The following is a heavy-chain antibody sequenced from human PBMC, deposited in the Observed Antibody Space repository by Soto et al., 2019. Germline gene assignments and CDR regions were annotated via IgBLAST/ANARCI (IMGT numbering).Heavy chain of an antibody. J-gene: IGHJ4*02. CDR2: ISSSGTSA. V-gene: IGHV3-11*05. CDR1: GFTFSAFY. D-gene: IGHD6-19*01. Sequence: QVQLEESGGGLVKPGGSLRLSCAASGFTFSAFYMSWIRQAPGKGLEYISYISSSGTSANYADSVKGRFTISRDNAKNSLYLQMNSLRAEGTAVYYCARDRGAVTGQYFDYWGQGALVTVSS. CDR3: ARDRGAVTGQYFDY.